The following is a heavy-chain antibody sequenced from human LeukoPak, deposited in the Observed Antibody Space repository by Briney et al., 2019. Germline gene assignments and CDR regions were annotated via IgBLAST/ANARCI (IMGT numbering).Heavy chain of an antibody. CDR3: ARDIDDILTGYGGFDY. CDR1: GGTFSSYA. D-gene: IGHD3-9*01. J-gene: IGHJ4*02. CDR2: IIPIFGTA. V-gene: IGHV1-69*05. Sequence: SVKVSCKASGGTFSSYAISWVRQAPGQGLEWMGGIIPIFGTANYAQKFQGRVTITTDESTSTAYMELSSLRSEDAAVYYCARDIDDILTGYGGFDYWGQGTLVTVSS.